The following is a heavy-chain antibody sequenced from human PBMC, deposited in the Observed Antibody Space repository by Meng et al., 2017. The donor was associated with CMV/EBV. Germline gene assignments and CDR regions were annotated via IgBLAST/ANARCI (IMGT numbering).Heavy chain of an antibody. D-gene: IGHD3-3*01. V-gene: IGHV4-34*01. CDR3: ARVRYYDFWSGGRLHSSADY. CDR1: GGSFSSYY. Sequence: WGSLRLSCAVSGGSFSSYYWSWIRQPPGKGLEWIGEINHSGSTNYNPSLKSRVTISVDTSKNQFSLKLSSVTAAETAVYYCARVRYYDFWSGGRLHSSADYWGQGTLVTVSS. J-gene: IGHJ4*02. CDR2: INHSGST.